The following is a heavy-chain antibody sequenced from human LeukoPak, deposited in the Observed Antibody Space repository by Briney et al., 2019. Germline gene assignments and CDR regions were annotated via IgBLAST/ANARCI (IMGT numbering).Heavy chain of an antibody. CDR1: GFTFSDYY. D-gene: IGHD2-15*01. J-gene: IGHJ5*02. CDR3: ARDRGPLGYCSGGSRCINWFDP. CDR2: ISSSGCNI. Sequence: GGSLRLSCAASGFTFSDYYMNWIRQAPGKGLEWISYISSSGCNIYQADSVKGRFTISRDNARNSLYLHMNSLRAEDTAVYYCARDRGPLGYCSGGSRCINWFDPWGRGTLVIVSS. V-gene: IGHV3-11*01.